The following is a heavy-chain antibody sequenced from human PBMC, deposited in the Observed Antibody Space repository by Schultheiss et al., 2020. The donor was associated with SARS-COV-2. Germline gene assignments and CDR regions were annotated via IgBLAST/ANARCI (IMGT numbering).Heavy chain of an antibody. J-gene: IGHJ4*02. CDR1: GFTFSSYS. CDR2: ISSSSSYI. V-gene: IGHV3-21*01. Sequence: GGSLRLSCAASGFTFSSYSMNWVRQAPGKGLEWVSSISSSSSYIYYADSVKGRFTISRDNAKNSLYLQMNSLRAEDTAVYYCAREMGYCSGGSCYCFDYWGQGTLVTV. D-gene: IGHD2-15*01. CDR3: AREMGYCSGGSCYCFDY.